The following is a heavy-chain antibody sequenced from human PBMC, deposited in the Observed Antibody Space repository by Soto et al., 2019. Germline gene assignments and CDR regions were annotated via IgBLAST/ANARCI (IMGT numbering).Heavy chain of an antibody. CDR3: ASATVVAGTFDF. D-gene: IGHD2-15*01. J-gene: IGHJ4*02. Sequence: EVQLVESGGGLVKPGGSLTLSCAGSGFAFRRYNMNWVRQPPGKGLEWVASISSGSSNIYYAGSVKGRLTISRDNAKDSLYLQMDSLRAEDSAVYYCASATVVAGTFDFWGQGTLRTVSS. CDR1: GFAFRRYN. CDR2: ISSGSSNI. V-gene: IGHV3-21*01.